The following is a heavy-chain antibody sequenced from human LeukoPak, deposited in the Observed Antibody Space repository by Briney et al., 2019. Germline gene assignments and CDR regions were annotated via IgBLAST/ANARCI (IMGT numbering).Heavy chain of an antibody. CDR2: IKQDGSEK. CDR3: ARYTYYDILTGFDY. D-gene: IGHD3-9*01. Sequence: GGSLRLSCAASGFTFSSYWMSWVRQAPGKGLEWVANIKQDGSEKYYVDSVKGRFTISRDNAKNSLYLQMNNLRAEDTAVYYCARYTYYDILTGFDYWGQGTLVTVSS. CDR1: GFTFSSYW. J-gene: IGHJ4*02. V-gene: IGHV3-7*04.